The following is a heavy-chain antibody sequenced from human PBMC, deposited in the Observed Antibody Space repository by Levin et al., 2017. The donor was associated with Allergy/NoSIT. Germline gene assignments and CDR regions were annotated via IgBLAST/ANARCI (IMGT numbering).Heavy chain of an antibody. Sequence: GGSLRLSCVGSGFIFSSSWMTWVRHTPGKGLQWVANIKQDGNEESYVDSVKGRFTFSRDNAKNSLYLQMNSLRAEDTAVYYCARDVSFSGLDPWGQGTLVTVSS. CDR2: IKQDGNEE. CDR3: ARDVSFSGLDP. CDR1: GFIFSSSW. V-gene: IGHV3-7*01. J-gene: IGHJ5*02. D-gene: IGHD5-12*01.